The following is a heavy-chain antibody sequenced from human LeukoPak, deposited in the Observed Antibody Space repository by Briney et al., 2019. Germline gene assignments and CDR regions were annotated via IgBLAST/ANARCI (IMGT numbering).Heavy chain of an antibody. Sequence: LGGSLRLSCAASGFSFTNYWMSWVRQARGKGLEWVANVKEDGTTKQYVDSVKGRFTISRDNAKNSLYLQMDSLRAEDTAVYYCVSQEVVPHWGQGTLVSVSS. D-gene: IGHD2-15*01. CDR1: GFSFTNYW. CDR2: VKEDGTTK. V-gene: IGHV3-7*01. CDR3: VSQEVVPH. J-gene: IGHJ4*02.